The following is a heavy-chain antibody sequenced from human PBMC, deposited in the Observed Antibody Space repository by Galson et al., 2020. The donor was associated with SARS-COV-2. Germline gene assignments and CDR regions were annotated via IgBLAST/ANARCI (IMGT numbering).Heavy chain of an antibody. D-gene: IGHD6-6*01. CDR3: ARQSSDSSPFRDFAY. CDR2: ITWKSATI. V-gene: IGHV3-9*01. CDR1: GFTFEDYV. J-gene: IGHJ4*02. Sequence: GGSLRLSCAASGFTFEDYVMHWVRQAPEKGLEWVSGITWKSATIGYADSVKGRFTISSDNSKTSVYLHMNSLRAEDTAFYYCARQSSDSSPFRDFAYWGQGILVTVSS.